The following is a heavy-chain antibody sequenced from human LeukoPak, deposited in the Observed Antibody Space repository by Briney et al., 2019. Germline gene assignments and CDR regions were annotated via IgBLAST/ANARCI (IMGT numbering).Heavy chain of an antibody. Sequence: GGSLRLSCAASGFTFSSYSMNWVRQAPGKGLEWVSSISSSSSYIYYADSVKGRFTISRDNAKNTLYLQMNSLRAEDTAVYYCAKESVVVVAATYFDNWGQGTLVTVSS. J-gene: IGHJ4*02. CDR3: AKESVVVVAATYFDN. CDR2: ISSSSSYI. D-gene: IGHD2-15*01. CDR1: GFTFSSYS. V-gene: IGHV3-21*04.